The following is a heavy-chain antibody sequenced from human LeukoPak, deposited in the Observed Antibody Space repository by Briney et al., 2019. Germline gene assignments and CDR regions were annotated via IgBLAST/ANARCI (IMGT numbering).Heavy chain of an antibody. J-gene: IGHJ4*02. CDR2: INPNSVGT. V-gene: IGHV1-2*06. D-gene: IGHD6-13*01. CDR1: GYTFTGYY. CDR3: ARGIAAAGKRDY. Sequence: ASVKVSCKASGYTFTGYYMHWVRQAPGQGLEWMGRINPNSVGTNYAQKFQGRVTMTRDTSISTAYMELSRLRSDDAAVYYCARGIAAAGKRDYWGQGTLVTVSS.